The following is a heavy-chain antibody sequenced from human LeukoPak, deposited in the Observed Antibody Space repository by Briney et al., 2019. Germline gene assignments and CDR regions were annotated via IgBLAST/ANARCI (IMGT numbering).Heavy chain of an antibody. CDR1: GFIFSSYA. CDR2: TAGSGT. D-gene: IGHD3-16*01. V-gene: IGHV3-23*01. Sequence: GGSLRLSCAASGFIFSSYAMKWVRQAPGKGLEWVSTTAGSGTYYADSVEGRFTISRDNSKNTLYLQMNSLRAEDTAVYYCAKGLFMHDYWGQGTLVTVSS. J-gene: IGHJ4*02. CDR3: AKGLFMHDY.